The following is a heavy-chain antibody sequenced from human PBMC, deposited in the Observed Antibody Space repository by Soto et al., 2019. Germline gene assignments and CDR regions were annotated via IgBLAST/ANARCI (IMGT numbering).Heavy chain of an antibody. V-gene: IGHV3-21*01. CDR1: GFTFSSYS. CDR2: ISSSSSYI. Sequence: PGGSLRLSCAASGFTFSSYSMNWVRQAPGKGLEWVSSISSSSSYIYYADSVKGRFTISRDNAKNSLYLQMNSLRAEDTAVYYCARDFREAVALYYFDYWGQGTLVTVSS. CDR3: ARDFREAVALYYFDY. J-gene: IGHJ4*02. D-gene: IGHD6-19*01.